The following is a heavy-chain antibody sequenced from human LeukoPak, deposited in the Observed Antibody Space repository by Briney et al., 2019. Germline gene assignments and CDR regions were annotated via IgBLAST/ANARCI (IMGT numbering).Heavy chain of an antibody. D-gene: IGHD2-15*01. Sequence: ASVNVPCKVSGYTLTELFMHWVRQAPGKGLEWMGGFDPEDGETIYAQKFQGRVTITEDTSTDTAYMELSSLRSEDTAVYYCATVIRGGAFDIWGQGTMVTVSS. CDR1: GYTLTELF. V-gene: IGHV1-24*01. J-gene: IGHJ3*02. CDR2: FDPEDGET. CDR3: ATVIRGGAFDI.